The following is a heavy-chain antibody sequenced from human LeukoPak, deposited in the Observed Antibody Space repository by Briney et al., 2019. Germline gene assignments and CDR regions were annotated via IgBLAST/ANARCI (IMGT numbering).Heavy chain of an antibody. CDR3: ARLKLLYGLYWYFDL. J-gene: IGHJ2*01. D-gene: IGHD1-26*01. V-gene: IGHV4-39*01. Sequence: SETLSLTCTVSGGSISSSSYYWGWIRQPPGKGLEWIGSIYYSGSTYYNPSLKSRVTISVDTSKNQFSLKLSSVTAADTAVYYCARLKLLYGLYWYFDLWGRGTLVTVSS. CDR1: GGSISSSSYY. CDR2: IYYSGST.